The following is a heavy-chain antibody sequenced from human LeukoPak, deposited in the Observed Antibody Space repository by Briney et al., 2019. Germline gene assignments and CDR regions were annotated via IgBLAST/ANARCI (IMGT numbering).Heavy chain of an antibody. J-gene: IGHJ4*02. D-gene: IGHD3-9*01. V-gene: IGHV1-18*01. CDR1: GYTFTTYP. CDR2: ISNYNGDT. Sequence: GASVKVSCKASGYTFTTYPINWVRQAPGQGLEWMGWISNYNGDTTYAQKFQGRVTMTTDTSTNTAYMELRSLTSDDTAMYYCARATYYDILTGLNYWGQGTLVTVSP. CDR3: ARATYYDILTGLNY.